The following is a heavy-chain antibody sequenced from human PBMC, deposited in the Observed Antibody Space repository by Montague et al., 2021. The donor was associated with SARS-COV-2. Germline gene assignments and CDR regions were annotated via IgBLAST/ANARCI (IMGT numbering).Heavy chain of an antibody. CDR2: ICYSGST. J-gene: IGHJ6*02. V-gene: IGHV4-39*07. CDR1: GGSISSSSYY. D-gene: IGHD6-13*01. Sequence: SETLSLTCAVSGGSISSSSYYWGWIRQPPGQGLEWIVSICYSGSTYYNPSRKVRVTLSMSTYKNQLSLKLITVAAADTADYYCARVGRLHLVRLSGMDVWGQGTTVTVSS. CDR3: ARVGRLHLVRLSGMDV.